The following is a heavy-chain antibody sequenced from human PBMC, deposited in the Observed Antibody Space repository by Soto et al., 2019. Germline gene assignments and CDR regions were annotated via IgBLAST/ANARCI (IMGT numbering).Heavy chain of an antibody. CDR2: IIPIFGTA. CDR1: GGTFSSYA. V-gene: IGHV1-69*01. J-gene: IGHJ4*02. D-gene: IGHD6-13*01. Sequence: QVQLVQSGAEVKKPGSSVKVSCKASGGTFSSYAISWVRQAPGQGLEWMGGIIPIFGTANYAQKFQGRVTLTADEPTSTDCMELSRLRSEDTAVYYCARGGRRQLVQGPIDYWCQGSLVTVSS. CDR3: ARGGRRQLVQGPIDY.